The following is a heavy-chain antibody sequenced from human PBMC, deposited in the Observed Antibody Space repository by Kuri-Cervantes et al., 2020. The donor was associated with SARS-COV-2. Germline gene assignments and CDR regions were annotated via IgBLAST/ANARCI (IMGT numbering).Heavy chain of an antibody. V-gene: IGHV3-30*03. J-gene: IGHJ4*02. Sequence: GGSLRLSCAASGFTFSSCGRHWVRQAPGKGLEWVAVISYDGSNKYYADSVKGRFTISRDNSKNTLYLQMNGLRAEDTAVYYCARDLKESKGMDFDYWGQGTLVTVSS. CDR3: ARDLKESKGMDFDY. CDR2: ISYDGSNK. CDR1: GFTFSSCG. D-gene: IGHD5-24*01.